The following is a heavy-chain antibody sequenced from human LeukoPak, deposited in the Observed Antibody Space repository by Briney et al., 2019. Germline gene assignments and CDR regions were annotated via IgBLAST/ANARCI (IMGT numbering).Heavy chain of an antibody. V-gene: IGHV1-69*06. Sequence: GASVKVSCKAPGGAFSSYAVSWVRQAPGQGLEWMGGIIPIFGTPKYAQKFQGRVTITADKSTSTAYMELSSLRSEDTAVYYCARGSLAPYYYDSSGGYGVWFDPWGQGTLVTVSS. J-gene: IGHJ5*02. CDR3: ARGSLAPYYYDSSGGYGVWFDP. D-gene: IGHD3-22*01. CDR1: GGAFSSYA. CDR2: IIPIFGTP.